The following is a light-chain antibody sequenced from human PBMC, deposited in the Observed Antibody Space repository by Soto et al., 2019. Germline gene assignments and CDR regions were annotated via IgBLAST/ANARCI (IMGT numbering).Light chain of an antibody. J-gene: IGLJ2*01. V-gene: IGLV2-11*01. Sequence: QSALTQPRSVSGSPGQSVTISCTGTSGDVGHYNYVSWYQQHPGKAPKLMVYDVSKRPSGVPDRFSGSKSGNTASLTISGLQAEDEADYYFCSYAGSYTYVVFGGGTKLTVL. CDR1: SGDVGHYNY. CDR3: CSYAGSYTYVV. CDR2: DVS.